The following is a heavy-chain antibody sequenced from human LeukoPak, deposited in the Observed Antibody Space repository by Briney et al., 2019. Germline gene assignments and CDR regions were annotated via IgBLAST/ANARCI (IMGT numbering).Heavy chain of an antibody. CDR2: IYHSGST. V-gene: IGHV4-38-2*02. CDR1: GYSISSGYY. CDR3: ARADYSSTWSHDYYYMDV. D-gene: IGHD6-13*01. J-gene: IGHJ6*03. Sequence: SESLSLTCTVSGYSISSGYYWGWIRQPPGKGLEWIGSIYHSGSTYYNPSLKSRVTISVDTSKNQFSLKLSSVTAADTAVYYCARADYSSTWSHDYYYMDVWGKGTTVTVSS.